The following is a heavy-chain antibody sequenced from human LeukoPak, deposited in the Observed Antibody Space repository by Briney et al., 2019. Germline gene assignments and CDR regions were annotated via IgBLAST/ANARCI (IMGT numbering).Heavy chain of an antibody. CDR3: AKRRGLDLLYYSYMDV. CDR2: ISGSGGST. V-gene: IGHV3-23*01. Sequence: GGSLRLSCAASGFTFSSYAMTWVRQAPGKGREWVSAISGSGGSTYYADSVKGRFTISRDNSKNTLFLQMNSLRAEDTAVYYCAKRRGLDLLYYSYMDVWGKGTTVTVSS. J-gene: IGHJ6*03. D-gene: IGHD1-7*01. CDR1: GFTFSSYA.